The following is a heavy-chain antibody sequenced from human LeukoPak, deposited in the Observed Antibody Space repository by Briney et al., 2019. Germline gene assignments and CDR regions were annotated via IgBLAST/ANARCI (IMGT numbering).Heavy chain of an antibody. D-gene: IGHD3-3*01. V-gene: IGHV3-64*01. Sequence: GGSLRLSCAASGFTFSSYAMHWVRQAPGKGLEYVSAISSNGGGTYYANSVKGRFTISRDNSKNTLYLQMGSLRAEDMAVYYCARGPLVLRFLEWLLYPDAFDIWGQGTMVTVSS. CDR2: ISSNGGGT. CDR3: ARGPLVLRFLEWLLYPDAFDI. J-gene: IGHJ3*02. CDR1: GFTFSSYA.